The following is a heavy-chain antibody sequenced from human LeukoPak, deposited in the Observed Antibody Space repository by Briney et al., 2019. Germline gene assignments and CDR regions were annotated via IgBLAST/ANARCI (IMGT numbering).Heavy chain of an antibody. CDR1: GFTFSSYP. V-gene: IGHV3-30-3*01. CDR2: ISYDGSRK. D-gene: IGHD3-10*01. J-gene: IGHJ4*02. Sequence: GGSLRLSCAASGFTFSSYPLHWVRQVPGKGLEWVAVISYDGSRKYYADSVKGRFTISRDNSKNTLYLQMNSLKPEDTAVYYCARDFGAGWEEPKYSFDYWGQGILVTVSS. CDR3: ARDFGAGWEEPKYSFDY.